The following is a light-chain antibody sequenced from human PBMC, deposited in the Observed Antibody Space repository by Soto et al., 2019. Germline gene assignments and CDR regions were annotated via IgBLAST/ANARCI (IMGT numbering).Light chain of an antibody. CDR1: SSDVGSYNY. CDR3: RSYTSGSTLYV. J-gene: IGLJ1*01. CDR2: ASS. Sequence: QSVLTQPASVSGSPGQSITISCTGTSSDVGSYNYVSWYQQHPGKAPRLMIYASSNRPSGVSHRFSGSRSGNTASLTISGLQAENEADYFCRSYTSGSTLYVFGSGTKLTVL. V-gene: IGLV2-14*01.